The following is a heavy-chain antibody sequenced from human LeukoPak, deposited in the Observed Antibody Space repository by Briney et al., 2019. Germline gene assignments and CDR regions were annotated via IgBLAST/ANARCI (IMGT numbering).Heavy chain of an antibody. J-gene: IGHJ3*02. CDR1: GFTFSSYN. Sequence: PGGSLRLSCAASGFTFSSYNMNWVRQAPGKGLEWVSYISWSTTTIYYADSVKGRFTISRDNAKNSLYLQMNSLRAEDTAVYYCGRGHMVEATMDVFDIWGQGKMATVSS. V-gene: IGHV3-48*04. D-gene: IGHD1-26*01. CDR2: ISWSTTTI. CDR3: GRGHMVEATMDVFDI.